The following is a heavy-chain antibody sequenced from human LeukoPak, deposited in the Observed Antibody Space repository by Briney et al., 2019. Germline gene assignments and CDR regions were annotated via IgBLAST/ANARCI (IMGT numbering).Heavy chain of an antibody. Sequence: SETLSLTCTVSGGSISSYYWSWIRQPPGKGLEWIGYIYYSGSTNYNPSLKSRVTISVDTSKNQFSLKLSSVTAADTAVYYCARVQGNYYDSRGYYYFDYWGQGTLVTVSS. D-gene: IGHD3-22*01. J-gene: IGHJ4*02. V-gene: IGHV4-59*01. CDR1: GGSISSYY. CDR2: IYYSGST. CDR3: ARVQGNYYDSRGYYYFDY.